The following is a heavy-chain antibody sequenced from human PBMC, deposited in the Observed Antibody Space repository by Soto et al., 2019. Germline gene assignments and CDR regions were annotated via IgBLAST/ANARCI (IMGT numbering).Heavy chain of an antibody. J-gene: IGHJ6*02. CDR1: GYIFVNYG. CDR3: VMVDNYVTPTPQDV. V-gene: IGHV1-18*01. CDR2: ISPYTGNT. D-gene: IGHD3-16*01. Sequence: QVQLVQSGDEVKKPGASVKVSCKASGYIFVNYGIAWVRQAPGQGLEWMGWISPYTGNTHSATKIQGRLTMTTDTSTRTAYMDLGSLISDDTAVYYCVMVDNYVTPTPQDVWGQGTTVTVSS.